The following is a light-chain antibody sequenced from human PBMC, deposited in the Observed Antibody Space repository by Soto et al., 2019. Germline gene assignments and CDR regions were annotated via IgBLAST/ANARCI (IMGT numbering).Light chain of an antibody. V-gene: IGLV2-8*01. CDR2: EVT. Sequence: QSVLTQPPSASGSPGQSVTISCTGTNSDVGAYNFVSWYQQHPGKAPKLMIYEVTKRPSGVPDRFSGSKSANTASLTVSGLQAEDEADYYCRSYAGSNNYVFGTGTKVTVL. CDR3: RSYAGSNNYV. J-gene: IGLJ1*01. CDR1: NSDVGAYNF.